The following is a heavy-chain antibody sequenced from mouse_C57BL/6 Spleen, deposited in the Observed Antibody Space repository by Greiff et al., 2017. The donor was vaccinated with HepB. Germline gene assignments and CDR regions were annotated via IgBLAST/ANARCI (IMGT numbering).Heavy chain of an antibody. CDR3: ARDGGLRDGYWYFDV. CDR1: GYSITSGYD. J-gene: IGHJ1*03. Sequence: EVKLQESGPGMVKPSQSLSLTCTVTGYSITSGYDWHWIRHFPGNKLEWMGYISYSGSTNYNPSLKSRNSITHDTSKNHFFLKLNSVTTEDTATYYCARDGGLRDGYWYFDVWGTGTTVTVSS. D-gene: IGHD2-4*01. CDR2: ISYSGST. V-gene: IGHV3-1*01.